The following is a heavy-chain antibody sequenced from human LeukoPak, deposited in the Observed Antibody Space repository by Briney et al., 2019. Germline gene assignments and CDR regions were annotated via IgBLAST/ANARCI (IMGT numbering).Heavy chain of an antibody. CDR3: ASMMRGVIPTY. D-gene: IGHD3-10*01. CDR2: IYYSGST. CDR1: GGSISSYY. J-gene: IGHJ4*02. V-gene: IGHV4-59*01. Sequence: SETLSLTCTVSGGSISSYYWSWIRQPPGKGLEWIGYIYYSGSTNYNPSLKSRVTISVDTSKNQFSLKLSSVTAADTAVYYCASMMRGVIPTYWGQGTLVTVSS.